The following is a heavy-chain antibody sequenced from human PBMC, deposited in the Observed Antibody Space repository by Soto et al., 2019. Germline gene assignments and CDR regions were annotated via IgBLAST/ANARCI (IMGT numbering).Heavy chain of an antibody. CDR3: ARGPLGSYSRRWFDP. V-gene: IGHV4-34*01. D-gene: IGHD3-10*01. CDR2: INHSGST. Sequence: SETLSLTCAVYGGSFSGYYWSWIRQPPGKGLEWIGEINHSGSTNYNPSLKSRVTISVDTSKNQFSLKLSSVTAADTAVYYCARGPLGSYSRRWFDPRGQGTLVTVSS. CDR1: GGSFSGYY. J-gene: IGHJ5*02.